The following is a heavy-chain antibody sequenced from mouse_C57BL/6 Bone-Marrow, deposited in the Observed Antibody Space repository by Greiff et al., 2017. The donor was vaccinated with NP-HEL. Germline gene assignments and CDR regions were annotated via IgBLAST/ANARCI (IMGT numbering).Heavy chain of an antibody. CDR2: IYPSDSET. CDR3: ARNYGSSLDY. Sequence: VQLQQPGAELVRPGSSVKLSCKASGYTFTSYWMDWVKQRPGQGLEWIGNIYPSDSETHYNQKFKDKATLTVAKSSSTAYMQLSSLTSEDSAVYYCARNYGSSLDYWGQGTTLTVSS. J-gene: IGHJ2*01. CDR1: GYTFTSYW. D-gene: IGHD1-1*01. V-gene: IGHV1-61*01.